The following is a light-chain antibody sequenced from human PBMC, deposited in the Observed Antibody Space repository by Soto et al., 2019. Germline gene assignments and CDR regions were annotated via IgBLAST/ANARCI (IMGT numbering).Light chain of an antibody. CDR3: QHYRTSLYT. J-gene: IGKJ2*01. V-gene: IGKV3-20*01. CDR2: GAS. Sequence: DIVLTQSPGTLSLSPGERATLSCRASQIISSTYLGWYQQKPGQAPRLLIYGASSRATGIPDRFSGSGSGTDFTLTISRLEPEDFAVYYCQHYRTSLYTFGKGTKLEIK. CDR1: QIISSTY.